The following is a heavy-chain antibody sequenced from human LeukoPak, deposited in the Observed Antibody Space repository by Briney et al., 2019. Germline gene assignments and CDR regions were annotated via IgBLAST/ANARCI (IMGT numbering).Heavy chain of an antibody. V-gene: IGHV4-39*01. CDR1: GGSISSSSYY. CDR2: IYYSGST. CDR3: ARQEAGLLFEY. Sequence: SETLSLTCTVSGGSISSSSYYWGWIRQPPGKGLEWIGSIYYSGSTYYNPSLKSRVTISVDTSKNQFSLKLSSVTAADTAVYYCARQEAGLLFEYWGQGTLVTVSS. D-gene: IGHD1-26*01. J-gene: IGHJ4*02.